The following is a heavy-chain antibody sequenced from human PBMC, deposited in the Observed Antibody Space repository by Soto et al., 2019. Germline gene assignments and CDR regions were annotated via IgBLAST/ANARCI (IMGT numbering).Heavy chain of an antibody. D-gene: IGHD3-10*01. CDR3: ARARIPYYYGSGSRFSFYYYYGMDV. Sequence: GGSLRLSCAASGFTFSSYWMHWVRQAPGKGLVWVSRINSDGSSTSYADSVKGRFTISRDNAKNTLYLQMNSLRAEDTAVYYCARARIPYYYGSGSRFSFYYYYGMDVWGQGTTVTVSS. J-gene: IGHJ6*02. CDR1: GFTFSSYW. V-gene: IGHV3-74*01. CDR2: INSDGSST.